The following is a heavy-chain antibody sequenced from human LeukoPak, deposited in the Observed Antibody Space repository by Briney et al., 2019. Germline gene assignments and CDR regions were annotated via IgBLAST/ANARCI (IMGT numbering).Heavy chain of an antibody. CDR3: AKDGGQEVDY. D-gene: IGHD3-16*01. CDR2: ISGSGDST. J-gene: IGHJ4*02. V-gene: IGHV3-23*01. Sequence: PGGSLRLSCAASGSTFSSYAMRWVRQAPGKGLEWVSSISGSGDSTYNADSVKGRFTISRDKSKNTLYLQMNSLRADDTAVYYCAKDGGQEVDYWGQGTLVTVSS. CDR1: GSTFSSYA.